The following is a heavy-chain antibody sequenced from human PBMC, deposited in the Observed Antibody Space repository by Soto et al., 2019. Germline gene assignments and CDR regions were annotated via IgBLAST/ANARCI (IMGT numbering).Heavy chain of an antibody. CDR2: ISSSSSYI. V-gene: IGHV3-21*01. J-gene: IGHJ5*02. CDR1: GFTFSSYS. Sequence: GGSLRLSCAASGFTFSSYSMNWVRQAPGKGLEWVSSISSSSSYIYYADSVKGRFTISRDNAKNSLYLQMNSLRAEDTAVYYCASSYCSGGSCYKFSWFDPWGQGTLVTV. D-gene: IGHD2-15*01. CDR3: ASSYCSGGSCYKFSWFDP.